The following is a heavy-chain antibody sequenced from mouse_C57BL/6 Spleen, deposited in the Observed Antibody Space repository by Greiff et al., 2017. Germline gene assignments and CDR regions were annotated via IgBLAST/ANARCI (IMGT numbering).Heavy chain of an antibody. Sequence: QVQLQQSGPELVKPGASVKISCKASGYAFSSSWMNWVKQRPGKGLEWIGRIYPGDGDTNYNGKFKGKATLTADKSSSTDYMQLSSLTSEDSAVYFCARKNYSNYFDYWGQGTTLTVSS. D-gene: IGHD2-5*01. CDR1: GYAFSSSW. CDR3: ARKNYSNYFDY. CDR2: IYPGDGDT. V-gene: IGHV1-82*01. J-gene: IGHJ2*01.